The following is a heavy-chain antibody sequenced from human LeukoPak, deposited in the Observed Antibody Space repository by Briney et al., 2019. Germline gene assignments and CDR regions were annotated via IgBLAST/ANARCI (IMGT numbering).Heavy chain of an antibody. V-gene: IGHV3-21*01. J-gene: IGHJ4*02. Sequence: GGSLRLSCAASGFTFSSYSMNWVRQAPGKGLEWVSSISSSSSYIYYADSVKGRFTISRDNAKNSLYLQMNSLRAEDTAVYYCARDRGIAATTDYWGQGTLVTVSS. D-gene: IGHD6-13*01. CDR1: GFTFSSYS. CDR3: ARDRGIAATTDY. CDR2: ISSSSSYI.